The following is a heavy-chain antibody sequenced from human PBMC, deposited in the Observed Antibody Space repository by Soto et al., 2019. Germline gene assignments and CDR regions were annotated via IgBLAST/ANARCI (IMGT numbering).Heavy chain of an antibody. CDR1: EGTFNSYA. V-gene: IGHV1-69*01. D-gene: IGHD6-13*01. Sequence: QAQVVQSGAEVRKPGSSVKLSCKASEGTFNSYAIAWVRQAPVQGLEWMGGIIPYYNTLNYAQKFQDRVTITADDSTHTVYMELSSLRSDDTAVYFCASGASRWYPYFFDSWAQGTLVTVSS. J-gene: IGHJ4*02. CDR3: ASGASRWYPYFFDS. CDR2: IIPYYNTL.